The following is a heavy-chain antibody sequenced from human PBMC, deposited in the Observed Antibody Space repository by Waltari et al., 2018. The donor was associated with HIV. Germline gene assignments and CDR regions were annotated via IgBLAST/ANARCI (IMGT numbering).Heavy chain of an antibody. J-gene: IGHJ3*02. CDR3: ARDIQDDYGDAGAFDI. CDR2: ISSNGSTT. V-gene: IGHV3-48*03. D-gene: IGHD4-17*01. CDR1: GFTLSSYE. Sequence: EVQLVQSGGGLGQPGGSLRLSCAASGFTLSSYEMNWVRQAPVKGLEWVSYISSNGSTTYYADSVKGRFTISKAKNSLYLQMNSLRAEDTAVYYCARDIQDDYGDAGAFDIWGQGTMITVSS.